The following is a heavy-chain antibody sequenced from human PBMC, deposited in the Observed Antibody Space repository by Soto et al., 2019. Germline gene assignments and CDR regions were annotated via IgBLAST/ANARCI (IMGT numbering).Heavy chain of an antibody. CDR1: GGTFSSYT. CDR2: IIPILGIA. CDR3: AVRPKTDKEAYYYYMDV. V-gene: IGHV1-69*02. Sequence: QVQLVQSGAEVKKPGSSVKVSCKASGGTFSSYTISWVRQAPGQGLEWMGRIIPILGIANYAQKVQGRVTMTADKSTSTAYMELRSLRSEDTAVYYCAVRPKTDKEAYYYYMDVWGKGTTVTVSS. J-gene: IGHJ6*03.